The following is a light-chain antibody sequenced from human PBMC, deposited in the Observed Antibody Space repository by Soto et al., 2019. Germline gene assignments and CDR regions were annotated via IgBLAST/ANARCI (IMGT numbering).Light chain of an antibody. Sequence: EIVLTQSPATLSLSPGERATLSCRASQSVTRSLAWYQQKPGQAPRLLIYDASNRATGIPARFSGSGSGTDFTLTISSLEPEDFAAYYCQQRSNWPTFGQGTKLEIK. V-gene: IGKV3-11*01. J-gene: IGKJ2*01. CDR1: QSVTRS. CDR2: DAS. CDR3: QQRSNWPT.